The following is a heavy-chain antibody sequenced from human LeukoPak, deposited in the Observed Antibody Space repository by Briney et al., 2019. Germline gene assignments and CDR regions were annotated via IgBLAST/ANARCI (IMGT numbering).Heavy chain of an antibody. Sequence: PGGSLRLSCAASGFTFSSYAMSWVRQAPGKGLEWVSAISGSGGSTYYADSVKGRFTISRDNSKNTLYLQMNSLRAEDTAVYYCASGTGSYYSYYFDYWGQGTLVTVSS. CDR3: ASGTGSYYSYYFDY. V-gene: IGHV3-23*01. D-gene: IGHD3-10*01. CDR1: GFTFSSYA. CDR2: ISGSGGST. J-gene: IGHJ4*02.